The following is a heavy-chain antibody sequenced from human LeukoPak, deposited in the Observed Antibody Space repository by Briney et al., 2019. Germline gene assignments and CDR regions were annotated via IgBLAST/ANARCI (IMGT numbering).Heavy chain of an antibody. J-gene: IGHJ4*02. CDR2: IYYSGST. Sequence: PSETLSLTCTVSGGSISSYYWSWMRQPPGKGLEWIGYIYYSGSTNYNPSFKSRVTISVDTSKNQFSLKLSSVTAADTAVYYCARGLAAAGTPYYFDYWGQGTLVTVSS. CDR1: GGSISSYY. D-gene: IGHD6-13*01. V-gene: IGHV4-59*01. CDR3: ARGLAAAGTPYYFDY.